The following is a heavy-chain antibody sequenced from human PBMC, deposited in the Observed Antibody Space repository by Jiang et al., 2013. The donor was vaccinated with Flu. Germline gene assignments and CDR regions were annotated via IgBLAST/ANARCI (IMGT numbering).Heavy chain of an antibody. V-gene: IGHV4-61*03. J-gene: IGHJ4*02. Sequence: TVSGGSVSSGSYYWSWIRQPPGKGLEWIGYIHYSGSTNYNPSLKSRVTISVDTSKNHFSLKMSSVTAADTAVYYCARLVPYSSGWYFDYWGQGTLVTVSS. CDR1: GGSVSSGSYY. CDR3: ARLVPYSSGWYFDY. D-gene: IGHD6-19*01. CDR2: IHYSGST.